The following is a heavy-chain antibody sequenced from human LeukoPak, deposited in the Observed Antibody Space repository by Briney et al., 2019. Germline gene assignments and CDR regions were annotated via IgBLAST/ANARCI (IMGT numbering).Heavy chain of an antibody. D-gene: IGHD5-18*01. CDR1: GYTFTSYS. V-gene: IGHV1-18*01. Sequence: GASMKLSCKASGYTFTSYSISCVRQAPGQGVEWMGWISAYNGNTNYAQKLQGRVTMTTDTSTSTAYMELRSLRSDDTAVYYCARELYAAMVVFDYWGQGTLVTVSS. CDR3: ARELYAAMVVFDY. CDR2: ISAYNGNT. J-gene: IGHJ4*02.